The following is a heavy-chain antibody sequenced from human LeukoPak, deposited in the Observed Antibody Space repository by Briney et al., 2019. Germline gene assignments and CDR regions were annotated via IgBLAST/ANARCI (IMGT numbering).Heavy chain of an antibody. CDR2: INHSGST. D-gene: IGHD6-13*01. CDR1: GGSFSGYY. J-gene: IGHJ3*02. V-gene: IGHV4-34*01. CDR3: ARHGGQQLVLYAFDI. Sequence: PSETLSLTCAVYGGSFSGYYWSWIRQPPGKGLEWIGEINHSGSTNYNPSLKSRVTISVDTSKNQISLKLNSVTAADTAVYYCARHGGQQLVLYAFDIWGQGTRVTVSS.